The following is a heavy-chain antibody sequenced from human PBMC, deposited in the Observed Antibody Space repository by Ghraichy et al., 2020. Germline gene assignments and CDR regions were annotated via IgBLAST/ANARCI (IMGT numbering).Heavy chain of an antibody. J-gene: IGHJ6*02. CDR2: ISHDGSAK. V-gene: IGHV3-30*09. D-gene: IGHD6-13*01. CDR1: GFSFSTYS. Sequence: LSLTCAASGFSFSTYSMHWVRQAPGKGPEWVAVISHDGSAKYYGDSVKGRFAISRDNSKNTLYLQMSSLRAEDTAVYYCARDIKSSSWSYYYYAMDVWGHGTTVTVSS. CDR3: ARDIKSSSWSYYYYAMDV.